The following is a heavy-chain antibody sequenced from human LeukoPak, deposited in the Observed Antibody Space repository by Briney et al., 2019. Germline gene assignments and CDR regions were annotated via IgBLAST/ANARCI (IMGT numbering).Heavy chain of an antibody. D-gene: IGHD5-12*01. J-gene: IGHJ5*01. CDR2: IHASGST. V-gene: IGHV4-4*07. CDR1: GDSISAYY. Sequence: SETLSLTCTVSGDSISAYYWSWIRQPAGRGLEWIGRIHASGSTRYNPSLKSRVTMSVDTSKNQFPLKLTSVTAADTALYFCARGMSAAYDYNWFDSWGQGTLVTVSS. CDR3: ARGMSAAYDYNWFDS.